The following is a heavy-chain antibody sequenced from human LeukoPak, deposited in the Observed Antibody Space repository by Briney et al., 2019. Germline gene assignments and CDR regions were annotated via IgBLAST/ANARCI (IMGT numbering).Heavy chain of an antibody. D-gene: IGHD4-17*01. CDR1: GFTVSSNY. Sequence: GGSLRLSCAASGFTVSSNYMSWVRQAPGKGLETVSVIYSGGSTYYADSVKGRFTISRDNSKNTLYLQMNSLRAEDTAVYYCASNPSGGDYGDYVGWFDPWGQGTLVTVSS. J-gene: IGHJ5*02. V-gene: IGHV3-53*01. CDR2: IYSGGST. CDR3: ASNPSGGDYGDYVGWFDP.